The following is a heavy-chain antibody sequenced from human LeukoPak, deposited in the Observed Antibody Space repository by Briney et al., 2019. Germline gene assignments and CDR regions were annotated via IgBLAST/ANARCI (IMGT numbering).Heavy chain of an antibody. D-gene: IGHD3-10*01. CDR2: IIPIFGTA. Sequence: ASVKVSCKASGGTFSSYAISWVRQAPGQGLKWMGGIIPIFGTANYAQKFQGRVTITTDESTSTAYMELSSLRSEDTAVYYCATFPHPYYGPRGFDIWGQGTMVTVSS. V-gene: IGHV1-69*05. J-gene: IGHJ3*02. CDR1: GGTFSSYA. CDR3: ATFPHPYYGPRGFDI.